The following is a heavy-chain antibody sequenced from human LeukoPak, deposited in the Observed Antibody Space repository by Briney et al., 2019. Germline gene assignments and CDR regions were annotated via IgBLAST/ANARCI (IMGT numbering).Heavy chain of an antibody. CDR1: GGSFSGYY. Sequence: SETLSLTCAVYGGSFSGYYWSWIRQPPGKGLEWIGEINHSGSTNYNPSLKSRVTISVDTSKNQFSLKLSSVTAADTAVYYCARVKLLQSVGYMDVWGKGTTVTVSS. J-gene: IGHJ6*03. D-gene: IGHD4-11*01. CDR3: ARVKLLQSVGYMDV. CDR2: INHSGST. V-gene: IGHV4-34*01.